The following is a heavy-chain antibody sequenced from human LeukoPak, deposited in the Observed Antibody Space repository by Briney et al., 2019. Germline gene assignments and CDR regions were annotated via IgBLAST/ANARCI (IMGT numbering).Heavy chain of an antibody. CDR1: GDSVSSNRAV. D-gene: IGHD5-12*01. J-gene: IGHJ4*02. V-gene: IGHV6-1*01. CDR2: TYYRSKSYN. CDR3: ARGLGNDFEY. Sequence: SQTLSLTCAISGDSVSSNRAVWNWIRQSPSRGLEWLGRTYYRSKSYNDYAVSVKGRITINADTSKNQFSLQLISVTPEDTAVYYCARGLGNDFEYWGQGTLVTVSS.